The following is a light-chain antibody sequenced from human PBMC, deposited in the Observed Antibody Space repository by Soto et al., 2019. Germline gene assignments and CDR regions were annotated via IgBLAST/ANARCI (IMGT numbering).Light chain of an antibody. Sequence: EIVLTQSPGTLSLSPGERATLSCRASHSVSGNFLAWYQQRPGQAPRLLIYGASSSAADIPDRFSGSGSGTDFTLTISRLEPEDFAVYFCQQYGNSPGTFGQGTKLEIK. V-gene: IGKV3-20*01. CDR1: HSVSGNF. J-gene: IGKJ2*01. CDR2: GAS. CDR3: QQYGNSPGT.